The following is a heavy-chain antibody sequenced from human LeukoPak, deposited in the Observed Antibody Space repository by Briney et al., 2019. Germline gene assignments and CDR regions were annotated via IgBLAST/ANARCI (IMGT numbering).Heavy chain of an antibody. CDR3: AKDRGSSSWYAFDI. CDR2: ISWNSGSI. Sequence: PGRSLRLSCAASGFTFDDYAMHWVRQAPGKGLEWVSGISWNSGSIGYADSVKGRFTISGDNAKNSLYLQMNSLRAEDMALYYCAKDRGSSSWYAFDIRGQGTMVTVSS. V-gene: IGHV3-9*03. D-gene: IGHD6-13*01. J-gene: IGHJ3*02. CDR1: GFTFDDYA.